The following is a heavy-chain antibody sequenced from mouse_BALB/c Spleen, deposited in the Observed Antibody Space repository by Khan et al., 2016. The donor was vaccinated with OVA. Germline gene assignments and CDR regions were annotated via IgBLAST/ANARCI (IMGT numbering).Heavy chain of an antibody. CDR2: ISYSGNT. CDR1: GYSITSEFA. D-gene: IGHD2-4*01. Sequence: EVQLVESGPGLVKPSQSLSLTCTVTGYSITSEFAWNWIRQFPGNKLEWMGYISYSGNTRYNPSLTSLISITRDTSRNQFFLQLNSVTTEDTATYYCARKDYYDYDPFPYWGQGTLVTVSA. CDR3: ARKDYYDYDPFPY. V-gene: IGHV3-2*02. J-gene: IGHJ3*01.